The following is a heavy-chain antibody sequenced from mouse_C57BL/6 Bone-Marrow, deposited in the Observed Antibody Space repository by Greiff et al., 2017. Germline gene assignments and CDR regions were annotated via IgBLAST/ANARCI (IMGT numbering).Heavy chain of an antibody. CDR1: GYSFTGYY. CDR2: INPSTGGT. J-gene: IGHJ1*03. Sequence: EVQLQQSGPELVKPGASVKISCKASGYSFTGYYMNWVKQSPEKSLEWIGEINPSTGGTTYNQKFKAKATLTVDKSSSTAYMQLKSLTSEDSAVYYCARGEIYDGYYWYFDVWGTGTTVTVSS. CDR3: ARGEIYDGYYWYFDV. V-gene: IGHV1-42*01. D-gene: IGHD2-3*01.